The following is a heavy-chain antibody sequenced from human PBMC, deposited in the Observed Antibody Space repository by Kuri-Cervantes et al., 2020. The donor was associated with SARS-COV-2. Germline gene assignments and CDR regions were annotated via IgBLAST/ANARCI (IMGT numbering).Heavy chain of an antibody. J-gene: IGHJ6*02. V-gene: IGHV3-30*18. Sequence: LTCAASGFTFSSYGMQWVRQAPGKGLEWVAVISHDGSNKYYADSVKGRFTISRDNSKNTLYLQMNSLRAEDTAVYYCAKGLGYYYGMDVWGQGTTVTISS. CDR3: AKGLGYYYGMDV. CDR1: GFTFSSYG. CDR2: ISHDGSNK. D-gene: IGHD6-6*01.